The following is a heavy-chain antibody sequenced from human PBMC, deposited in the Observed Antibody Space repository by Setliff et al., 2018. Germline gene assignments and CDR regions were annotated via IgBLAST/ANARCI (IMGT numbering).Heavy chain of an antibody. J-gene: IGHJ1*01. CDR2: SNHSGGT. CDR3: ARVDFTMLQGVLGQ. D-gene: IGHD3-10*01. V-gene: IGHV4-38-2*01. Sequence: PSETLSLTCAVSGNSISSGYCWGWIRQPPGKGLEWIGESNHSGGTSYNPSLSGRVTISIDTSKNQFSLRLTSVTAADTAVYYCARVDFTMLQGVLGQWGQGTLVTVSS. CDR1: GNSISSGYC.